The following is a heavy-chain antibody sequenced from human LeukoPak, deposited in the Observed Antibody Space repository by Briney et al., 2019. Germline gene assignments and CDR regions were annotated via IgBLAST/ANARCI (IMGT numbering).Heavy chain of an antibody. CDR3: ARLDGRYCSGGSCYPSR. CDR1: GYSFTSYW. Sequence: PGESLKISCKGSGYSFTSYWIGWVRQMPGKGLEWMGVIYPGDSDTRYSPSFQGQVTISADKSISTAYLQWSSLKASDTAMYYCARLDGRYCSGGSCYPSRWGQGTLVTVSS. D-gene: IGHD2-15*01. CDR2: IYPGDSDT. V-gene: IGHV5-51*01. J-gene: IGHJ4*02.